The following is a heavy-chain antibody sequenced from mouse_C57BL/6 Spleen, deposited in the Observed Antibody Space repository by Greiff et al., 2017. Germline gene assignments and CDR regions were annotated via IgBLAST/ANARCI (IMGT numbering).Heavy chain of an antibody. CDR1: GFTFSDYG. CDR3: ARGSNPAWFAY. J-gene: IGHJ3*01. D-gene: IGHD2-5*01. V-gene: IGHV5-17*01. CDR2: ISSGSSTI. Sequence: DVHLVESGGGLVKPGGSLKLSCAASGFTFSDYGMHWVRQAPEKGLEWVAYISSGSSTIYYADTVKGRFTISRDNAKNTLFLQMTSLRAEDTAMYYCARGSNPAWFAYWGQGTLVTVSA.